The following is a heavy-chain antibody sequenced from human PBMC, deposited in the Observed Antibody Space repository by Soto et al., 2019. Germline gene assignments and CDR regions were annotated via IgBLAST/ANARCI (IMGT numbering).Heavy chain of an antibody. J-gene: IGHJ6*02. V-gene: IGHV3-23*01. D-gene: IGHD6-13*01. CDR1: GFTFSSYA. CDR2: ISGSGGST. CDR3: AKVIAADSSRLYYYGMDV. Sequence: EVQLLESGGGLVQPGGSLRLSCAASGFTFSSYAMSWVRQAPGKGLEWVSAISGSGGSTYYADSVKGRFTITRDNSKNTLYLQMNSLRAEDTAVYYCAKVIAADSSRLYYYGMDVWGQGTTVTVSS.